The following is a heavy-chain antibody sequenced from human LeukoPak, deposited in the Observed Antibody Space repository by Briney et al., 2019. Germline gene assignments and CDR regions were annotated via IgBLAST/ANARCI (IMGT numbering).Heavy chain of an antibody. CDR1: GFTFSRYW. V-gene: IGHV3-7*03. Sequence: GGSLRLSCAASGFTFSRYWMSWVRQAPGKGLEWVANIKEDGGEKFHVDSVKGRFTISRDNAKNSLYLQMNSLRAEDTALYYCARGRMVRGVIHYYYYMDVWGKGTTVTVSS. CDR2: IKEDGGEK. J-gene: IGHJ6*03. D-gene: IGHD3-10*01. CDR3: ARGRMVRGVIHYYYYMDV.